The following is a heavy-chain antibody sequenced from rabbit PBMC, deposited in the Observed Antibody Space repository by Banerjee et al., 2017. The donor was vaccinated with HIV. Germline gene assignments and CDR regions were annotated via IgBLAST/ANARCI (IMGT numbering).Heavy chain of an antibody. CDR3: ARDPAGYTGYDL. CDR1: GFSFSSSYY. D-gene: IGHD7-1*01. Sequence: QSLEESGGDLVKPGASLTLTCTASGFSFSSSYYMCWVRQAPGKGLEWIACIYTVSSGSTYYASWAKGRFTISKTSSTTVTLQMTSLTAADTATYFCARDPAGYTGYDLWGQGTLVTVS. J-gene: IGHJ4*01. V-gene: IGHV1S40*01. CDR2: IYTVSSGST.